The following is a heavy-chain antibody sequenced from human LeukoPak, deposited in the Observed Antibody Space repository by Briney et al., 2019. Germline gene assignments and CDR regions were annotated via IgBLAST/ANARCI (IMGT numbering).Heavy chain of an antibody. V-gene: IGHV1-69*01. J-gene: IGHJ4*02. CDR3: ARDIPTGYSGYDFSY. CDR2: IIPIFGTA. Sequence: SVQFSCKASGGTFSSYAISWVRQAPGQGLEWMGGIIPIFGTANYAQKFQGRVTITADESTSTAYMELSNLRSEDTAVYYCARDIPTGYSGYDFSYWGQGTLVTVSS. CDR1: GGTFSSYA. D-gene: IGHD5-12*01.